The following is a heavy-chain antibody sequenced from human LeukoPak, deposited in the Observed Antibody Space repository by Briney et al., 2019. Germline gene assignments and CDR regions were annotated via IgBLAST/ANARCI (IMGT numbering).Heavy chain of an antibody. CDR2: ISSSGSTI. J-gene: IGHJ4*02. Sequence: PGGSLRLSCAASGFTFSSYEMNWVRQAPGKGLEWVSYISSSGSTIYYADSVKGRFTISRDNAKNSLYLQMNSLRAEDTAVYYCARAQWLRLVDYWGQGTLVTVPS. D-gene: IGHD5-12*01. V-gene: IGHV3-48*03. CDR3: ARAQWLRLVDY. CDR1: GFTFSSYE.